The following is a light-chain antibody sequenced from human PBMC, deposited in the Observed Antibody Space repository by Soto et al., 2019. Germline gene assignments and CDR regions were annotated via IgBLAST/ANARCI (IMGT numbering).Light chain of an antibody. CDR1: QSVIND. CDR2: DAS. J-gene: IGKJ1*01. Sequence: EIVLTQSPATLSLSPGERATLSCRASQSVINDLAWYQQKPGQAPRLLIYDASNRATGIPVRFSGSGSGTDFTLSISSLEPEDFAVYYCQQRYNWPQTFGQGTKVEIK. CDR3: QQRYNWPQT. V-gene: IGKV3-11*01.